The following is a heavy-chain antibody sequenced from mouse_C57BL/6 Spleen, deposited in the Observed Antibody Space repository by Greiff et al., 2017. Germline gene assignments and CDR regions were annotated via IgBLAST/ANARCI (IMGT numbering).Heavy chain of an antibody. D-gene: IGHD1-1*01. CDR1: GYSFTGYF. Sequence: EVQLQQSGPELVKPGDSVKISCTASGYSFTGYFMNWVMQSHGKSLEWIGRINPYNGDTFYNQKFKGKTTLTVDKSSSTAHMELRSLTSEDSAVYYCAATVVDPLDYWGQGTTLTVSS. CDR2: INPYNGDT. V-gene: IGHV1-20*01. J-gene: IGHJ2*01. CDR3: AATVVDPLDY.